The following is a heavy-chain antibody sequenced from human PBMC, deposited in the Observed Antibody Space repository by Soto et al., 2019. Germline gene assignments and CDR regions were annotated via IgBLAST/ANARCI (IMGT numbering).Heavy chain of an antibody. V-gene: IGHV3-21*01. CDR2: ISSTTNYI. CDR3: ARESEDLTSNFDY. Sequence: LRLSCAASGFTFTRYSMNWVRQAPGKGLEWVSSISSTTNYIYYADSMKGRFTVSRDNDKNPVYLEMNSLSAEDTALYYCARESEDLTSNFDYWGQGTLVTVSS. J-gene: IGHJ4*02. CDR1: GFTFTRYS.